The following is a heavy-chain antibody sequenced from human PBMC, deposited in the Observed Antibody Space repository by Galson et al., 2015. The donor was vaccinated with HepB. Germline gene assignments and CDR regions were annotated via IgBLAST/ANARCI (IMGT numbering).Heavy chain of an antibody. Sequence: SVKVSCKASGGTFSSYAISWVRQAPGQGLEWMGGIIPIFGTANYAQKFQGRVTITADESTSTAYMELSSLRSEDTAVYYCSRAPPGVVTAQPLDYWGQGTLVTVSS. CDR1: GGTFSSYA. V-gene: IGHV1-69*13. CDR2: IIPIFGTA. J-gene: IGHJ4*02. CDR3: SRAPPGVVTAQPLDY. D-gene: IGHD2-21*02.